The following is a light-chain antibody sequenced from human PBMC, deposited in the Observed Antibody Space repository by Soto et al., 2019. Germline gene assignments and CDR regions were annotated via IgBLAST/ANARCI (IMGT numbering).Light chain of an antibody. CDR1: SSNIGGNS. Sequence: QSVLTQPPSVSAAPGQKVTISCSGSSSNIGGNSVSWYQQLPGTAPKLLIYDDNKRPSGIPDRFSGSKSGTSATLGITGFQTGNEADYYCGSWDSSLSAYVFGTGTKV. CDR2: DDN. CDR3: GSWDSSLSAYV. V-gene: IGLV1-51*01. J-gene: IGLJ1*01.